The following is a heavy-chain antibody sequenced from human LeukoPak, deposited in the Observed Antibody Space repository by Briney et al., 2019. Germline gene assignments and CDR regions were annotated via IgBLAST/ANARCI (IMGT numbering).Heavy chain of an antibody. J-gene: IGHJ4*02. Sequence: PPETLSLTCTVSGDYISTYYWSWIRQPPAKERQWIVYIYYRVTSDSNPSLKSRVTMSVDTSKNQFSLKLSSVTAADTAVYYCARGGDYYDSSPFDYWGQGTLVTVSS. CDR2: IYYRVTS. D-gene: IGHD3-22*01. CDR3: ARGGDYYDSSPFDY. V-gene: IGHV4-59*01. CDR1: GDYISTYY.